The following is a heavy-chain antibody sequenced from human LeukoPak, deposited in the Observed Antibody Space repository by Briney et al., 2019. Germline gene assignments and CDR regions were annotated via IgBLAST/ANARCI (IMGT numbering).Heavy chain of an antibody. J-gene: IGHJ4*02. Sequence: GGSLRLSCAASGFTFSSYNMNWVRQAPGKGLEWGSYISSSSSTIYYADSVKGRFTISRDNAKNSLYLQMNSLRDEDTAVYYCARGVAAAGRLVDYWGQGTLVTVSS. D-gene: IGHD6-13*01. CDR2: ISSSSSTI. V-gene: IGHV3-48*02. CDR3: ARGVAAAGRLVDY. CDR1: GFTFSSYN.